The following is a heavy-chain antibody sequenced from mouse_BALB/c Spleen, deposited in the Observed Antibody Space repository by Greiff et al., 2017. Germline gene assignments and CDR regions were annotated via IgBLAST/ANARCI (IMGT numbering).Heavy chain of an antibody. CDR1: GFTFSSFG. CDR3: ARGTYRYDYYAMDY. D-gene: IGHD2-14*01. Sequence: EVKLQESGGGLVQPGGSRKLSCAASGFTFSSFGMHWVRQAPEKGLEWVAYISSGSSTIYYADTVKGRFTISRDNPKNTLFLQMTSLRSEDTAMYYCARGTYRYDYYAMDYWGQGTSVTVSS. J-gene: IGHJ4*01. CDR2: ISSGSSTI. V-gene: IGHV5-17*02.